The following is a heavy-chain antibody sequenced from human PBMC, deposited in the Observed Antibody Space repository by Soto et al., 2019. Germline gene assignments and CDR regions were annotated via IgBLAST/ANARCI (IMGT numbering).Heavy chain of an antibody. Sequence: PSETLSLTCTGSGGSISSYYWSWIRQPPGKGLEWIGYIYYSGSTNYNPSLKSRVTISVDTSKNQFSLKLSSVTAADTAVYYCARQENSSGWYNWFDPWGQGTLVTVSS. D-gene: IGHD6-19*01. V-gene: IGHV4-59*08. J-gene: IGHJ5*02. CDR2: IYYSGST. CDR3: ARQENSSGWYNWFDP. CDR1: GGSISSYY.